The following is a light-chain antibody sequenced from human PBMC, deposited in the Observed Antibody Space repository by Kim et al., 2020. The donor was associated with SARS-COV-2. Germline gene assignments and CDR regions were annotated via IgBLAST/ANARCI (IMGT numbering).Light chain of an antibody. V-gene: IGKV3-20*01. J-gene: IGKJ2*01. CDR2: GTS. CDR3: QQYDRPPYT. Sequence: LAPGDRATRSCSASQSVASNHLAWFQQKPGQAPRLLIYGTSSRAPAIPDRFSASGSGTDFTLTISRLEPEDFAIYYCQQYDRPPYTFGQGTKLEI. CDR1: QSVASNH.